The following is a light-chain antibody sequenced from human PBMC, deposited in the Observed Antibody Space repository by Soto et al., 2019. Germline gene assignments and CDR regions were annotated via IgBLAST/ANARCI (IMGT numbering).Light chain of an antibody. V-gene: IGKV1-5*03. J-gene: IGKJ1*01. CDR1: QSISSW. Sequence: EIQMTQSPSTLSASVGDRVTITCRASQSISSWLAWYQQKPGKAPKLLIYKAYSLESGVPSRFSGSGSGTEFTLTISSLQPDDFATYYCQQYNSYSPWTCGQGTKVDIK. CDR3: QQYNSYSPWT. CDR2: KAY.